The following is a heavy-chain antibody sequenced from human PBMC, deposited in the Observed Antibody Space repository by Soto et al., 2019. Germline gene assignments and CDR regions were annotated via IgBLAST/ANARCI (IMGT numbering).Heavy chain of an antibody. D-gene: IGHD4-4*01. CDR1: GGSISSGGYY. CDR3: ARDPMTTVTSSYGMDV. J-gene: IGHJ6*02. Sequence: PSETLSLTCTVSGGSISSGGYYWGWIRQHPGKGLEWIGYIYYSGSTYYNPSLKSRVTISVDTSKNQFSLKLSSVTAADTAVYYCARDPMTTVTSSYGMDVWGQGTTVTVSS. V-gene: IGHV4-31*03. CDR2: IYYSGST.